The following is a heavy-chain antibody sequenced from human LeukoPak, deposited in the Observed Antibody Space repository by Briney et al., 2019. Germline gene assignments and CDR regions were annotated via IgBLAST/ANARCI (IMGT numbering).Heavy chain of an antibody. V-gene: IGHV4-39*01. CDR1: GGSIGSGYY. Sequence: SETLSLTCTVSGGSIGSGYYWAWIRQPPGKGLEWIGSIHYGGTTHYNPSLQSRVTISADTSKNQFALDLRSVTAADTAVYYCARHVNWFDPWGQGTLVTVSS. CDR2: IHYGGTT. CDR3: ARHVNWFDP. J-gene: IGHJ5*02.